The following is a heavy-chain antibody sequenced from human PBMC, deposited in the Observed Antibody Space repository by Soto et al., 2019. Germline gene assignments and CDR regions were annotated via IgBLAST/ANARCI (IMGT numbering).Heavy chain of an antibody. CDR3: ARDLNWNYRDY. V-gene: IGHV3-7*01. J-gene: IGHJ4*02. Sequence: PGGSLRLSCAASGFTFSNYWMTWVRQAPGKGLEWVANIRQDGSEKYYVDSVKGRFTISRDNAKNSLYLQMNSLRVEDTAVYYCARDLNWNYRDYWGQGTLVTVSS. CDR2: IRQDGSEK. D-gene: IGHD1-20*01. CDR1: GFTFSNYW.